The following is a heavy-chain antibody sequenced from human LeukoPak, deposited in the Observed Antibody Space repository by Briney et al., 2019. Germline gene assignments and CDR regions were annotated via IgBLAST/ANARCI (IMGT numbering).Heavy chain of an antibody. J-gene: IGHJ4*02. CDR1: GASISSSY. Sequence: SETLSLTCSVSGASISSSYWSWIRQPPGKGLEWIGNIYYSGSPNYNPSLKSPVTILVDTSKNQFSLKVSSVTAADTAVYYCARRAAAGYFFDYWGQGTLVTVSS. D-gene: IGHD6-13*01. CDR2: IYYSGSP. V-gene: IGHV4-59*01. CDR3: ARRAAAGYFFDY.